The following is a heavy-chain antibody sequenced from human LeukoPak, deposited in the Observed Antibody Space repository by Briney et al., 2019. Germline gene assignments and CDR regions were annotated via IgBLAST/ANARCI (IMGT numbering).Heavy chain of an antibody. CDR2: IKQDGSEE. V-gene: IGHV3-7*01. J-gene: IGHJ4*02. D-gene: IGHD1-26*01. CDR1: GFTFSSYA. CDR3: ARDKVVGPTRIDY. Sequence: GGSLRLSCAASGFTFSSYAMSWVRQAPGKGLEWVANIKQDGSEEYYVDSVKGRFTISRDNAKNSLYLQMNSLRVEDTAVYYCARDKVVGPTRIDYWGQGTLVTVSS.